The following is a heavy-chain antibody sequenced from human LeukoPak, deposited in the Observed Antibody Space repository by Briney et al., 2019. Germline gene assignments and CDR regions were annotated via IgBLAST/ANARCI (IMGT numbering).Heavy chain of an antibody. Sequence: SETLSLTCTVSGGSVSSGSYYWSWIRQPPGKGLEWIGYIYYSGSTNYNPSLKSRVTISVDTSKNRFSLKLSSVTAADTALYYCARRHYGSGNIDSWGQGTLVTVSS. V-gene: IGHV4-61*01. J-gene: IGHJ4*02. CDR3: ARRHYGSGNIDS. D-gene: IGHD3-10*01. CDR1: GGSVSSGSYY. CDR2: IYYSGST.